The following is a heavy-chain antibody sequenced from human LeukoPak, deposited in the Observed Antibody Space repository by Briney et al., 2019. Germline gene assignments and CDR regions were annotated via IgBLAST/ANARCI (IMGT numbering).Heavy chain of an antibody. V-gene: IGHV3-7*03. CDR1: GFMFSSNW. Sequence: GGSLRLSCAAYGFMFSSNWMSWVRLAPGKGLEWVANIKEDGTETYYVDSVKGRFTISRDNAKNSLYLQMNSLRVEDTAVYYCAKEGRSLQTYWGQGTLVTVSS. CDR3: AKEGRSLQTY. J-gene: IGHJ4*02. CDR2: IKEDGTET. D-gene: IGHD5-24*01.